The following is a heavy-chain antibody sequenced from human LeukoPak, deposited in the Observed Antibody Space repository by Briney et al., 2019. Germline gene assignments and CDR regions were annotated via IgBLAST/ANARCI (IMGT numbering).Heavy chain of an antibody. CDR2: LNWNGGNT. Sequence: GGSLRLSCAASGFTFDDYGMSWVRQAPGKGPEWVSGLNWNGGNTGYADSVKGRFTISRDNSKNTLYLQMNSLRAEDTAVYYCARGPRSDYGDCFDYWGQGTLVTVSS. J-gene: IGHJ4*02. CDR3: ARGPRSDYGDCFDY. CDR1: GFTFDDYG. D-gene: IGHD4-17*01. V-gene: IGHV3-20*04.